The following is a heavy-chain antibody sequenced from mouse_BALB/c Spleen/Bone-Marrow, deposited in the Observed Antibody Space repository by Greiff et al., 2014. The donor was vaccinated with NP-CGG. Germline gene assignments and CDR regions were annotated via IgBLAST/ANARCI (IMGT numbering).Heavy chain of an antibody. J-gene: IGHJ2*01. Sequence: QVQLKGSGAELVRPGVSVKISCKGSGYTFTDYAMHWVKQSHAKSLEWIGIISSPYGDATYNQKFKGKATMTVDKSSNTAYMELARLTSEDSAIYYCARGLSYYYGTSYYFDYRGQGTTLTVSS. CDR1: GYTFTDYA. D-gene: IGHD1-1*01. CDR2: ISSPYGDA. V-gene: IGHV1S137*01. CDR3: ARGLSYYYGTSYYFDY.